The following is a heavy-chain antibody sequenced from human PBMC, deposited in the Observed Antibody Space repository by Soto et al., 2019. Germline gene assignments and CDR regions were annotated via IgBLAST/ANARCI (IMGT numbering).Heavy chain of an antibody. D-gene: IGHD3-22*01. J-gene: IGHJ4*02. Sequence: EVQLVESGGGLVQPGGSLRLSCAASGFTFSTYWMHWVHQAPGKGLEWVSRIKTDGSYTNYADSVKGRFTISRDNAKNTLFLQMDSLGDEDTAVYLCATGGSGYFRYWGQGTLVTVSS. CDR3: ATGGSGYFRY. CDR2: IKTDGSYT. V-gene: IGHV3-74*01. CDR1: GFTFSTYW.